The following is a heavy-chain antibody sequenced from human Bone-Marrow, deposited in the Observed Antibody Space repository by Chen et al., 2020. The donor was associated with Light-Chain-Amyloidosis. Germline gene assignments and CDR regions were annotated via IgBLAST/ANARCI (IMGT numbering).Heavy chain of an antibody. V-gene: IGHV4-34*01. Sequence: QVQLQQWGAGLLKPSETLSLTCAVYGGSFSGYYWSWIRQPPGKGLEWIGEINHSGSTNYNPSLKSRVTISVDTSKNQFSLKLSSVTAADTAVYYCARQIKQVGATYYYYYGMDVWGQGTTVTVSS. CDR1: GGSFSGYY. CDR2: INHSGST. D-gene: IGHD1-26*01. J-gene: IGHJ6*02. CDR3: ARQIKQVGATYYYYYGMDV.